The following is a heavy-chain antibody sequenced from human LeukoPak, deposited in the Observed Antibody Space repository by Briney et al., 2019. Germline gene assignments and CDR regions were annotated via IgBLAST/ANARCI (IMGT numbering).Heavy chain of an antibody. Sequence: GGSLRLSCAASGFTFSSYAMHWVRQAPGKGLGWVAVISYDGSNKYYADSVKGRFTISRDNSKNTLYLQMNSLRAEDTAVYYCARVMFRWELASGFDYWGQGTLVTVSS. V-gene: IGHV3-30*04. J-gene: IGHJ4*02. CDR3: ARVMFRWELASGFDY. CDR2: ISYDGSNK. D-gene: IGHD1-26*01. CDR1: GFTFSSYA.